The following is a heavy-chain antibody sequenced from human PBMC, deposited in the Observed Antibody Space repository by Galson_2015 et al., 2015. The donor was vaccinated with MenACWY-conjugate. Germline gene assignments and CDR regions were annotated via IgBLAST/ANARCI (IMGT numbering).Heavy chain of an antibody. D-gene: IGHD3-3*01. CDR3: ARRGPGSDFWSGYYSFDY. Sequence: ETLSLTCAVSGGSISSSNWWSWVRQPPGKGLEWIGEIYHSGSTNYNPSLQSRVSISVDKSKNQFSLKLSSVTAADTAVYYCARRGPGSDFWSGYYSFDYWGQGTLVTVSS. J-gene: IGHJ4*02. CDR2: IYHSGST. CDR1: GGSISSSNW. V-gene: IGHV4-4*02.